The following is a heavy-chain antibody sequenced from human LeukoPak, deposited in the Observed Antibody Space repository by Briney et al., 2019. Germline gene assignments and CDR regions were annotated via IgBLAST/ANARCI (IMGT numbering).Heavy chain of an antibody. D-gene: IGHD3-10*01. V-gene: IGHV3-23*01. Sequence: PGGSLRLSCAASGFTFSSYAMSWVRQAPGKGLEWVSAISGSGGSTYYADSVKGRFTISRDNSKNTLYLQMNSLRAEDTAVYYRAKAMVRGVISSAVFGPWGQGTLVTVSS. CDR3: AKAMVRGVISSAVFGP. CDR2: ISGSGGST. J-gene: IGHJ5*02. CDR1: GFTFSSYA.